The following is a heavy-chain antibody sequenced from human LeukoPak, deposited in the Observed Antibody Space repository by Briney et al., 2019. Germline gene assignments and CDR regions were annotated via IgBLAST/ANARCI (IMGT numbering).Heavy chain of an antibody. CDR1: GGSFSGYY. CDR2: INHSEST. D-gene: IGHD3-3*01. J-gene: IGHJ3*02. Sequence: SETLSLTCAVYGGSFSGYYWSWIRQPPGKGLEWIGEINHSESTNYNPSLKSRVTISVDTSKNQFSLKLSSVTAADTAVYYCARGPLITIFGVVNNAFDIWGQGTMVTVSS. CDR3: ARGPLITIFGVVNNAFDI. V-gene: IGHV4-34*01.